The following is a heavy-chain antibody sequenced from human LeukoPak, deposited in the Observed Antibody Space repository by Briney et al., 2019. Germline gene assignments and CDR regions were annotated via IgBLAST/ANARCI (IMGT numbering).Heavy chain of an antibody. V-gene: IGHV4-34*01. CDR3: ARGGEGNYGSGRRGPGIDY. D-gene: IGHD3-10*01. CDR2: INHSGST. Sequence: SEALSLTCAVYGGSFSGYYWSWIRQPPGKGLEWIGEINHSGSTNYNPSLKSRVTLSVDTSKNQFSLKLSSVTAADTAVYYCARGGEGNYGSGRRGPGIDYWGQGTLVTVSS. CDR1: GGSFSGYY. J-gene: IGHJ4*02.